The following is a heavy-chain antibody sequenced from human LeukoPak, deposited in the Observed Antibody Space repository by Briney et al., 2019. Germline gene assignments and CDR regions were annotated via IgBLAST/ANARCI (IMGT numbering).Heavy chain of an antibody. Sequence: QPGASLRLSCAASGFTFSSYAMSWVRQAPGKGLEWVSAISGSGGSTYYADSVKGRFTISRDNSKNTLYLQMNSLRAEDTAVYYCAKGGSYYYDSSGYFGYWGQGTLVTVSS. D-gene: IGHD3-22*01. CDR3: AKGGSYYYDSSGYFGY. J-gene: IGHJ4*02. CDR2: ISGSGGST. V-gene: IGHV3-23*01. CDR1: GFTFSSYA.